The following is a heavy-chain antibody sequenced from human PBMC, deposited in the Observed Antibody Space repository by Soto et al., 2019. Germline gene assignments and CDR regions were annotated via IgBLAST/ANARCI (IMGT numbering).Heavy chain of an antibody. Sequence: PSETLSLTCTVSGGSITSYYWNGIRQPAGEGLEWIGRVYTSGSTSYNPSLQSRVTVSVDSSKNQFSLRLTSVTAADTAVYYCASESWNNYNYAMDVWGQGPTVTVSS. J-gene: IGHJ6*02. V-gene: IGHV4-4*07. D-gene: IGHD1-1*01. CDR3: ASESWNNYNYAMDV. CDR1: GGSITSYY. CDR2: VYTSGST.